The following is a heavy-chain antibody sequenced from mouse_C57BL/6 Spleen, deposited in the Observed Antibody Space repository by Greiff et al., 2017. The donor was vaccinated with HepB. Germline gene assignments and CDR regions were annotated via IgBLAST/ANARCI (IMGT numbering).Heavy chain of an antibody. V-gene: IGHV1-55*01. Sequence: VQLQQPGAELVKPGASVKMSCKASGYTFTSSWITWVKPRPGQGLEWIGDIYPGSGSTNYNEKFKSKATLTVDTSSSTAYMQLSSLTSEDSAVYYCARNDGYSGDVWGTGTTVTVSS. CDR1: GYTFTSSW. D-gene: IGHD2-3*01. CDR2: IYPGSGST. CDR3: ARNDGYSGDV. J-gene: IGHJ1*03.